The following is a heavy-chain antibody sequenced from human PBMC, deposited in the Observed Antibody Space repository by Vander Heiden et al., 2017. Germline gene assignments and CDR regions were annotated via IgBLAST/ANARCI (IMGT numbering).Heavy chain of an antibody. CDR2: IITIFGTA. Sequence: QVQLVQSGAEVKKPGSAVKVSCKASVGAFSSYAISWVRQAPGQGREWMGGIITIFGTANHAQKGKGRVTITADESTSTAYMELSSMRSEDTAVYYCARRGGSGWDYYFDYWGQGNLVTVSS. CDR3: ARRGGSGWDYYFDY. J-gene: IGHJ4*02. D-gene: IGHD3-16*01. V-gene: IGHV1-69*01. CDR1: VGAFSSYA.